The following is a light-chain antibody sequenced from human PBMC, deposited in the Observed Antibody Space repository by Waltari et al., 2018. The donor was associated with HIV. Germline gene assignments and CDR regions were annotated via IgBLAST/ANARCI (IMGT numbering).Light chain of an antibody. CDR2: DLN. CDR1: SNDVGAYNF. V-gene: IGLV2-11*01. J-gene: IGLJ1*01. CDR3: CSSAGRYTFV. Sequence: PLTQSRSVSGSPGPSLPISCTGTSNDVGAYNFVSRYQQHPGRAPKLLIFDLNRRPSGVPDRFSGSKSGNTASLTISGLQAEDEADYYCCSSAGRYTFVFGTGTKVTVL.